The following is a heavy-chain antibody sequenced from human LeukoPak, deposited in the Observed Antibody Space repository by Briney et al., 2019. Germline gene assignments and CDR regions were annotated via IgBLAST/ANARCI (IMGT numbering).Heavy chain of an antibody. CDR3: AKGSLYSSSSELDY. CDR1: GFTFSNYE. Sequence: PGGSLTLSCAASGFTFSNYEMNWDRQAPGKGLEWVSYISSSGSTIHYADSVKGRFTISRDNSKNTLYLQMNSLRAEDTAVYYCAKGSLYSSSSELDYWGQGTLVTVSS. D-gene: IGHD6-6*01. J-gene: IGHJ4*02. CDR2: ISSSGSTI. V-gene: IGHV3-48*03.